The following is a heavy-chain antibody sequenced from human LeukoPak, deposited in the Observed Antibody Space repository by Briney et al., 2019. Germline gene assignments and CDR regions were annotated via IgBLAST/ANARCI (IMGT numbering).Heavy chain of an antibody. CDR1: GLTFSSYA. CDR3: AKNGLRFLEWLSSFDY. J-gene: IGHJ4*02. D-gene: IGHD3-3*01. V-gene: IGHV3-23*01. Sequence: GGSLRLSCAASGLTFSSYAMSWVRQAPGKGLEWVSAISGSGGSTYYADSVKGRFTISRDNSKNTLYLQMNSLRAEDTAVYYCAKNGLRFLEWLSSFDYWGQGTLVTVSS. CDR2: ISGSGGST.